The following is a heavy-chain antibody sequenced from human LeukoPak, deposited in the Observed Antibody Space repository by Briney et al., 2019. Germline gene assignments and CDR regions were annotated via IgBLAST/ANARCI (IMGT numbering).Heavy chain of an antibody. J-gene: IGHJ6*03. CDR2: INPNSGGT. Sequence: ASVKVSCKASGYTFTDYYIHWVRQAPGQGLEWTGWINPNSGGTNYAQKFQGRVTMTRDTSISTAYMELSRLRSDDTAVYYCARVGTTYYYYYYMDVWGKGTTVTVSS. CDR1: GYTFTDYY. CDR3: ARVGTTYYYYYYMDV. V-gene: IGHV1-2*02. D-gene: IGHD1-1*01.